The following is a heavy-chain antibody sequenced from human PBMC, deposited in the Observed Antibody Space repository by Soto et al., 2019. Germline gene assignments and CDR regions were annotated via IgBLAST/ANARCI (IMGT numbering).Heavy chain of an antibody. CDR3: ARERETKVTTLSENWFDP. V-gene: IGHV4-30-4*01. CDR2: IYYSGST. Sequence: QVQLQESGPGLVKPSQTLSLTCTVSGGSISSGDYYWSWIRQPPGKGLEWSGYIYYSGSTYYNPSLKIRVTISVDTSKNQFSRKLSSVTAADTAVYYCARERETKVTTLSENWFDPWGQGTLVTVSS. CDR1: GGSISSGDYY. J-gene: IGHJ5*02. D-gene: IGHD4-17*01.